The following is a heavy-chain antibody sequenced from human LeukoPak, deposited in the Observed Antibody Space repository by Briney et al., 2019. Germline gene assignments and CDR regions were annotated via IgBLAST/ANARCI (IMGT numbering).Heavy chain of an antibody. Sequence: PGGSLRLSCAASGFTFSSYWMHWVRQAPGKGLVWVAFIRYDGSNKYYADSVKGRFTISRDNSKDTLYLQMNSLRAEDTAVYYCAKVEYTTSWYGVGSLDYWGQGTLVTVSS. CDR1: GFTFSSYW. J-gene: IGHJ4*02. CDR3: AKVEYTTSWYGVGSLDY. V-gene: IGHV3-30*02. D-gene: IGHD6-13*01. CDR2: IRYDGSNK.